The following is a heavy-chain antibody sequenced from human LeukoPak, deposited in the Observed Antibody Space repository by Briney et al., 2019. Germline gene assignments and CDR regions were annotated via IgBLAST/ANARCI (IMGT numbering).Heavy chain of an antibody. CDR3: AREGWGHYYDSSGYLDY. CDR2: INWNGGST. J-gene: IGHJ4*02. V-gene: IGHV3-20*04. D-gene: IGHD3-22*01. CDR1: GFTFDDYG. Sequence: PGGSLRLSCAASGFTFDDYGMSWVRQAPGKGLEWVSGINWNGGSTGYADSVKGRFTISRDNAKNSLYLQMNSLRAEDTAVYYCAREGWGHYYDSSGYLDYWGQGTLVTVSS.